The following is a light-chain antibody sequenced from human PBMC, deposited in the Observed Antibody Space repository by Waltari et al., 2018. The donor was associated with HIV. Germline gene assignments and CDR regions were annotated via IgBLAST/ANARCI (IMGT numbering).Light chain of an antibody. Sequence: DIQMTQSPTSLSASVSDSITISCRASQDIDCNVNWYQLRPGRAPKLLIAAASKLQSGVPSRFIGSGCGTHFTLTINGVRPDDFALYFCLQTYNLPYTFGQGT. J-gene: IGKJ2*01. CDR1: QDIDCN. CDR3: LQTYNLPYT. CDR2: AAS. V-gene: IGKV1-39*01.